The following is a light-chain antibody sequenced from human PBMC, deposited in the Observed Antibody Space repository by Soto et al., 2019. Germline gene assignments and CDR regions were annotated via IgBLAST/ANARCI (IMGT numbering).Light chain of an antibody. Sequence: IGRTQSPATLSVSPGERASLSCRASQSVSSSYLAWYQQKPGQAPRLLIYGASSRATGIPDRFSGSGSGTDFTLTISRLEPEDFAVYYCQQYGSSPPITFGQGTRLEIK. CDR2: GAS. CDR3: QQYGSSPPIT. J-gene: IGKJ5*01. V-gene: IGKV3-20*01. CDR1: QSVSSSY.